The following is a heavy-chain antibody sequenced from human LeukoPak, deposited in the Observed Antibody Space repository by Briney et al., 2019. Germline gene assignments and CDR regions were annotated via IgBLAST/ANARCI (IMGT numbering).Heavy chain of an antibody. J-gene: IGHJ4*02. CDR2: IYSGGST. D-gene: IGHD3-10*01. V-gene: IGHV3-53*01. Sequence: PGGSLRLSCVASGFTFSSYAMSWVRQAPGKGLEWVSVIYSGGSTYYADSVKGRFTISRDNSKNTLYLQMNSLRAEDTAVYYCARGDKFGEAIDYWGQGTLVTVSS. CDR3: ARGDKFGEAIDY. CDR1: GFTFSSYA.